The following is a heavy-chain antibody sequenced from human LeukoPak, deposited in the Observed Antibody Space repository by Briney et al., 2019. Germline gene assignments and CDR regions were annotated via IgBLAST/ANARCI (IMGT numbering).Heavy chain of an antibody. Sequence: GASVKLSCKASGSTFTSYGISWVRQAPGQGLEWMGWISAYNGNTNYAQKLQGRVTMTTDTSTSTAYMELRSLRSDDTAVYYCARGAPTGVTYSASYWGQGTLVTVSS. J-gene: IGHJ4*02. V-gene: IGHV1-18*01. CDR2: ISAYNGNT. D-gene: IGHD4-23*01. CDR3: ARGAPTGVTYSASY. CDR1: GSTFTSYG.